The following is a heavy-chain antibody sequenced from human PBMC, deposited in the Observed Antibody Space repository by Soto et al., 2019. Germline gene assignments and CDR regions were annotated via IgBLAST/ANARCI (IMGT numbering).Heavy chain of an antibody. Sequence: SETLSLTCTVSGGSISSSSYYWGWIRQPPGKGLEWIGSIYYSGSTYYNPSLKSRVTISVDTSKNQFSLRLSSVTAADTAVYYCARGSARTSIAGLGNNWFDPWGQGTLVTVSS. J-gene: IGHJ5*02. CDR1: GGSISSSSYY. D-gene: IGHD6-6*01. CDR3: ARGSARTSIAGLGNNWFDP. CDR2: IYYSGST. V-gene: IGHV4-39*01.